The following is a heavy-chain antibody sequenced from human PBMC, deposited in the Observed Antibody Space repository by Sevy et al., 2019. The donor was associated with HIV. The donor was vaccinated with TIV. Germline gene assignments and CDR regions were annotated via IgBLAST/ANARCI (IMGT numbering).Heavy chain of an antibody. V-gene: IGHV3-33*01. CDR3: ARGYGDYRIDAFDI. D-gene: IGHD4-17*01. CDR1: GFTFSSYG. CDR2: IWYDGSNK. J-gene: IGHJ3*02. Sequence: GGSPRLSCAASGFTFSSYGMHWVRQAPGKGLEWVAVIWYDGSNKYYADSVKGRFTISRDNSKNTLYLQMNSLRAEDTAVYYCARGYGDYRIDAFDIWGQGTMVTVSS.